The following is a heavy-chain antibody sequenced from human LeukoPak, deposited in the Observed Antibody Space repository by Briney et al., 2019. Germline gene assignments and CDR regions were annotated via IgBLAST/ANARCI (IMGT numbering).Heavy chain of an antibody. CDR3: AIAVGTRVGYFQH. CDR1: GGTFSSYA. V-gene: IGHV1-69*13. J-gene: IGHJ1*01. CDR2: IIPIFGTA. D-gene: IGHD1-26*01. Sequence: SVKVSCKVSGGTFSSYAISWVRQAPGQGLEWMGGIIPIFGTANYAQKFQGRVTITADESTSTAYMELSSLRSEDTAVYYCAIAVGTRVGYFQHWGQGTLVTVSS.